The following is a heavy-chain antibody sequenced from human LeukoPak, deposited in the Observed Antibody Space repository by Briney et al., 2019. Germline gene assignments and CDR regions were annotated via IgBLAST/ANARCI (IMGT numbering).Heavy chain of an antibody. CDR3: ARGRPTRAGWFDP. J-gene: IGHJ5*02. CDR1: GGSFSAYY. CDR2: INHSGST. V-gene: IGHV4-34*01. D-gene: IGHD6-19*01. Sequence: PSETLSLTCGAYGGSFSAYYWSWIRQPAGKGLEWVGEINHSGSTNYNPSLKSRVTISVDTSKNQFSLKLSSVTAADTAVYFCARGRPTRAGWFDPWGQGTLVTVSS.